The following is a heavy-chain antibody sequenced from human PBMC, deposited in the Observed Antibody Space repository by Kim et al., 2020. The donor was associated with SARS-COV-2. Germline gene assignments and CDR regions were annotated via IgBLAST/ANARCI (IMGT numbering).Heavy chain of an antibody. V-gene: IGHV3-21*01. J-gene: IGHJ4*02. CDR3: ARDPGVYDSESVFDY. CDR2: ISSSTSYI. D-gene: IGHD3-22*01. CDR1: GFTFSSYS. Sequence: GGSLRLSCAASGFTFSSYSMNWVRQAPGKGLEWVSSISSSTSYIYYADSVKGRFTISRDNAKNSLYLQMNSLRAEDTAVFYCARDPGVYDSESVFDYWGQGTLVTVSS.